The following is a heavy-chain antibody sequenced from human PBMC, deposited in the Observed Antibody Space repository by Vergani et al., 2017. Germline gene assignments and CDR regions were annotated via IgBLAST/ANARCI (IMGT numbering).Heavy chain of an antibody. CDR3: ARGVGPAYYYGSGSYYKGYNWFDP. CDR2: IYTSGST. Sequence: QVQLQESGPGLVKPSQTLSLTCTVSGRSISSGSYYWSWIRQPAGKGLEWIGRIYTSGSTNYNPSLKSRVTMSVDTSKNQFSLKLSSVTAADTAVYYCARGVGPAYYYGSGSYYKGYNWFDPWGQGTLVTVSS. CDR1: GRSISSGSYY. J-gene: IGHJ5*02. V-gene: IGHV4-61*02. D-gene: IGHD3-10*01.